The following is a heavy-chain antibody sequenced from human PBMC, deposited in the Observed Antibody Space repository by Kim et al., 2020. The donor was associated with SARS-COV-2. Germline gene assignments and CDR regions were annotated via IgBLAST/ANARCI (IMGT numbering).Heavy chain of an antibody. CDR2: EGREK. Sequence: EGREKSYVDPVKGRSNISRDNAKNSLCLQMNSLRAEDTAEYYCARARGMDVWGQGTTVTVSS. CDR3: ARARGMDV. J-gene: IGHJ6*02. V-gene: IGHV3-7*03.